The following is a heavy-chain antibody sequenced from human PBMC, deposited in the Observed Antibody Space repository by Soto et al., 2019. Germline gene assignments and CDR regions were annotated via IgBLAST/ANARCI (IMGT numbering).Heavy chain of an antibody. CDR3: ARDRGPLNTAMDNFDY. J-gene: IGHJ4*02. CDR2: IWYDGSNK. CDR1: GFTFSSYG. D-gene: IGHD5-18*01. V-gene: IGHV3-33*01. Sequence: GGPLRLSCAASGFTFSSYGMHWVRQAPGKGLEWVAVIWYDGSNKYYADSVKGRFTISRDNSKNTLYLQMNSLRAEDTAVYYCARDRGPLNTAMDNFDYWGQGTLVTVSS.